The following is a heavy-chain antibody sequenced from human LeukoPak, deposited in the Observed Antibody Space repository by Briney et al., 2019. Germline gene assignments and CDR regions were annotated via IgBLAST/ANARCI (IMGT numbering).Heavy chain of an antibody. CDR3: ARRPFRVIDY. V-gene: IGHV4-38-2*02. J-gene: IGHJ4*02. CDR1: GYSISSGYY. D-gene: IGHD3-10*01. CDR2: INHSGST. Sequence: PSETLSLTCIVSGYSISSGYYWSWIRQPPGKGLEWIGEINHSGSTNYNPSLKSRVTISVDTSKNQFSLKLSSVTAADTAVYYCARRPFRVIDYWGQGTLVTVSS.